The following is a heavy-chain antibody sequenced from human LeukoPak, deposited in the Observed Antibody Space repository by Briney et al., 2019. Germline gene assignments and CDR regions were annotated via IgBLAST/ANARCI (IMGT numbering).Heavy chain of an antibody. D-gene: IGHD2-2*01. CDR3: ATLGYCSSTSCYGLRDAFDI. Sequence: PGGSLRLSCAASGFTVSSNYMSWVRQAPGQGLEWVSVTYSGGSTYYADSVKGRFTIPRDNSKNTLYLQVNSLRAEDTAVYYCATLGYCSSTSCYGLRDAFDIWGQGTMVTVSS. CDR2: TYSGGST. J-gene: IGHJ3*02. V-gene: IGHV3-53*01. CDR1: GFTVSSNY.